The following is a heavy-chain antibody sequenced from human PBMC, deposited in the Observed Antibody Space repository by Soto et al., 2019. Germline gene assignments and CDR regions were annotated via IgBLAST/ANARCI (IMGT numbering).Heavy chain of an antibody. Sequence: VGSLRLSCAASGFTFSSYAMSWVRQAPGKGLEWVSAISGSGGSTYYADSVKGRFTISRDNSKNTLYLQMNSLRAEDTAVYYCAKLDEHIVVVTAILFDYWGQGTLVTVSS. CDR1: GFTFSSYA. D-gene: IGHD2-21*02. CDR3: AKLDEHIVVVTAILFDY. V-gene: IGHV3-23*01. CDR2: ISGSGGST. J-gene: IGHJ4*02.